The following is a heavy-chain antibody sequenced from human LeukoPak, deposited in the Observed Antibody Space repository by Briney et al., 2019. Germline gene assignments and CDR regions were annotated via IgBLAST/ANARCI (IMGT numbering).Heavy chain of an antibody. D-gene: IGHD6-13*01. J-gene: IGHJ4*02. V-gene: IGHV4-61*02. CDR1: GGSISSSSYY. Sequence: PSETLSLTCTVSGGSISSSSYYWSWIRQPAGKGLEWIGRIYTSGSTNYNPSLKSRVTISVDTSKNQFSLKLSSVTAADTAVYYCARHSSWYGNFDYWGQGTLVTVSS. CDR3: ARHSSWYGNFDY. CDR2: IYTSGST.